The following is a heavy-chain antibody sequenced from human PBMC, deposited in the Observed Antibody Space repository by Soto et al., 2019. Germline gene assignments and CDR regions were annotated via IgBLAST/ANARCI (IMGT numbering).Heavy chain of an antibody. D-gene: IGHD3-3*01. CDR1: GFTVSSNY. CDR3: ARQSIWSNLENGYYYGMDV. CDR2: IYSGGST. J-gene: IGHJ6*02. V-gene: IGHV3-53*01. Sequence: PGGSLRLSCAASGFTVSSNYMSWVRQAPGKGLEWVSVIYSGGSTYYADSVKGRFTISRDNSKNTLYLQMNSLRADDTAVYYCARQSIWSNLENGYYYGMDVWGQGTTVTVSS.